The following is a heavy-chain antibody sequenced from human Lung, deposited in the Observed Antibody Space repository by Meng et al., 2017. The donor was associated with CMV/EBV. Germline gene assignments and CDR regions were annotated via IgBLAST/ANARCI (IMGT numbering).Heavy chain of an antibody. CDR1: GYKFTTYH. CDR3: ARRPGYDHHDY. J-gene: IGHJ4*02. Sequence: ASXXVSCKASGYKFTTYHLSWVRQAPGQGLEWMGWVSAYNGDTNYVQKFQGRVTMTADTSTSTAYMELRNLPSDDAAVYYCARRPGYDHHDYWGQGPLVTVSS. D-gene: IGHD2-15*01. CDR2: VSAYNGDT. V-gene: IGHV1-18*04.